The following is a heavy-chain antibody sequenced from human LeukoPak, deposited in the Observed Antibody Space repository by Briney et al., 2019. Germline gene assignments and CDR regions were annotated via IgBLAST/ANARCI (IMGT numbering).Heavy chain of an antibody. J-gene: IGHJ4*02. D-gene: IGHD1-1*01. CDR1: GFTFRSNW. Sequence: GGSLRLSCAASGFTFRSNWMTWVRQAPGKGLEWVANIKEDGSQKNYVDSAKGRFTISRDNAENSLYLQMNGLRVEDTAVYYCARDGDKWNDFDYWGQGTLVTVSS. CDR3: ARDGDKWNDFDY. CDR2: IKEDGSQK. V-gene: IGHV3-7*01.